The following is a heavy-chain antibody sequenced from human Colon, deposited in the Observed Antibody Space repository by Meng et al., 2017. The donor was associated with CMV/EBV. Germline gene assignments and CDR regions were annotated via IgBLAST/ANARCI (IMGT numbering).Heavy chain of an antibody. Sequence: SQTLSLTCAVSGGSFRGYYWSWILETPGKGLEWIGEINHRGNTNYNLSLKSRTSISIDTSKNQFSLKVRSVTAADTAVYYCARGGLVYDYGEEYYYFYGIDVWAQGTTVTVSS. D-gene: IGHD5/OR15-5a*01. CDR3: ARGGLVYDYGEEYYYFYGIDV. J-gene: IGHJ6*02. V-gene: IGHV4-34*01. CDR2: INHRGNT. CDR1: GGSFRGYY.